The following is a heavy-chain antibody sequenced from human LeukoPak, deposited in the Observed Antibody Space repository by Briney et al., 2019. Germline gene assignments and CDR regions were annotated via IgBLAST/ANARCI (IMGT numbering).Heavy chain of an antibody. CDR2: IYYSGST. CDR3: ARETSGDYATAFDH. V-gene: IGHV4-59*01. CDR1: GGSISSYY. J-gene: IGHJ4*02. D-gene: IGHD4-17*01. Sequence: PSETLSLTCTVSGGSISSYYWSWIRQPPGKGLEWIGYIYYSGSTNYNPSLKSRVTISVDTSKNQFSLKLSSVTAADTAVYYCARETSGDYATAFDHWGQGTLVTVSS.